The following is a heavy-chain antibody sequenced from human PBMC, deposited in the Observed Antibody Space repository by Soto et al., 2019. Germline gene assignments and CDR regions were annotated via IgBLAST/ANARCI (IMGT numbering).Heavy chain of an antibody. J-gene: IGHJ4*02. CDR2: IYYSGST. Sequence: SETLSLTCTVSGASISSYYWSWIRQPPGKGLECIGNIYYSGSTNYNPSLKSRVTISVDTSKNQFSLKLSSVTAADTAVYYCARESDYVDYWGQGTLVTVSS. CDR1: GASISSYY. D-gene: IGHD3-3*01. V-gene: IGHV4-59*01. CDR3: ARESDYVDY.